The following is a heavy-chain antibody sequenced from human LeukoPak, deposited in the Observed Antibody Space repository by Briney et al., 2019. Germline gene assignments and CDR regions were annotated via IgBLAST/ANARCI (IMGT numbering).Heavy chain of an antibody. CDR2: ISSSSSYI. D-gene: IGHD6-19*01. CDR1: GFTFSSYE. V-gene: IGHV3-21*01. J-gene: IGHJ4*02. Sequence: GGSLRLSCAASGFTFSSYEMNWVRQAPGKGLEWVSSISSSSSYIYYADSVKGRFTISRDNAKNSLYLQMNSLRAEDTAVYYCARGGAYSSGWYVDYWGQGTLVTVSS. CDR3: ARGGAYSSGWYVDY.